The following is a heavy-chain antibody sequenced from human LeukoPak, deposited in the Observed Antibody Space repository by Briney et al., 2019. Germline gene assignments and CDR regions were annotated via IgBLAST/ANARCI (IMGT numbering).Heavy chain of an antibody. J-gene: IGHJ5*02. Sequence: ASVKVSCKASGYSFTSYDINWVRQATGQGLEWMGWMNPNSGNTGYAQKFQGRVTLTRNTSISTAYMELSSLRSEDTAVYYCARCSGGSCYSYPNWFDPWGQGTLVTVSS. D-gene: IGHD2-15*01. CDR1: GYSFTSYD. V-gene: IGHV1-8*03. CDR3: ARCSGGSCYSYPNWFDP. CDR2: MNPNSGNT.